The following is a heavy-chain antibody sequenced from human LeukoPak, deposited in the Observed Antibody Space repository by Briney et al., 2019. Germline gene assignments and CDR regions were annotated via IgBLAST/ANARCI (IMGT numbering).Heavy chain of an antibody. CDR1: GFTFSDYY. Sequence: GGSLRPSCAASGFTFSDYYMSWIRQAPGKGLEWVSYISSSGSTIYYADSVKGRFTISRDNAKNSLYLQMNSLRAEDTAVYYCARAGYSYGYPHTLVDYWGQGTLVTVSS. CDR3: ARAGYSYGYPHTLVDY. J-gene: IGHJ4*02. V-gene: IGHV3-11*01. D-gene: IGHD5-18*01. CDR2: ISSSGSTI.